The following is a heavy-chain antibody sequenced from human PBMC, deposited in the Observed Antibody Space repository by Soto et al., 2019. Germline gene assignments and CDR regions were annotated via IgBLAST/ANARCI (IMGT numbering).Heavy chain of an antibody. CDR1: GGSFSGYY. D-gene: IGHD6-19*01. J-gene: IGHJ6*02. CDR2: INHSGST. V-gene: IGHV4-34*01. CDR3: ARVVSVAGTEFGDYYYYGMDV. Sequence: QVQLQQWGAGLLKPSETLSLTCAVYGGSFSGYYWSWIRQPPGKGLEGIGEINHSGSTNYNPSLKSRVTISVDTSKNQFSLKLSSVTAADTAVYYCARVVSVAGTEFGDYYYYGMDVWGQGTTVTVSS.